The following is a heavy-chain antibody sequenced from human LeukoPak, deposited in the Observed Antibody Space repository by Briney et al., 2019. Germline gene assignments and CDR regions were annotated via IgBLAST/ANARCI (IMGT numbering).Heavy chain of an antibody. CDR3: AKDETRGYSGYDLDY. D-gene: IGHD5-12*01. CDR1: GFAFSSYG. J-gene: IGHJ4*02. V-gene: IGHV3-33*06. CDR2: IWYDGSNK. Sequence: GGSLRLSCAAYGFAFSSYGMHWVRQAPGKGLELVAVIWYDGSNKYYADSVRGRFTISRDNSKNTLYLQMNSLRAEDRAIYYCAKDETRGYSGYDLDYWGQGTLVTVSS.